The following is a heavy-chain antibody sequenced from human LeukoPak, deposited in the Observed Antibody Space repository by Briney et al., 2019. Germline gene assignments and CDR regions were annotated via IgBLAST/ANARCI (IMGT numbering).Heavy chain of an antibody. Sequence: GESLKISCKGSGYSFTSYWIGWVRQMPGKGLEWMGIIYPGDSDTRYSPSFQGQVAISADKSISTAYPQWSSLKASDTAMYYCARAGYCSGGSCYSFFGDAFDIWGQGTMVTVSS. CDR3: ARAGYCSGGSCYSFFGDAFDI. J-gene: IGHJ3*02. CDR1: GYSFTSYW. CDR2: IYPGDSDT. V-gene: IGHV5-51*01. D-gene: IGHD2-15*01.